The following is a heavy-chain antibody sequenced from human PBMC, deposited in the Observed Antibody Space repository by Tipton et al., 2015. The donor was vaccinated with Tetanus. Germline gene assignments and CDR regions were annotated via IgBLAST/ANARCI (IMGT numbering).Heavy chain of an antibody. Sequence: LRLSCEGSGFTFSHHWMSWVRQAPGKRLEWIGYIYYTGRTDYNPSLKSRVTISLDTSKNQFSLKLSSVTAADTAVYYCARTQGSALIDYWGQGTLVTVSS. CDR1: GFTFSHHW. CDR3: ARTQGSALIDY. J-gene: IGHJ4*02. CDR2: IYYTGRT. V-gene: IGHV4-59*11. D-gene: IGHD2-8*01.